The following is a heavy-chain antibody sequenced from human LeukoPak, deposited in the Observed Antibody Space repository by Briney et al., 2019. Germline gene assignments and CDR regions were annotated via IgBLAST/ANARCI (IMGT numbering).Heavy chain of an antibody. CDR3: ARTRVGATWYFDL. J-gene: IGHJ2*01. CDR1: GYSISSGYY. Sequence: SETLSLTCTVSGYSISSGYYWGWIRQPPGKGLEWIGSIYHSGSTYYNPSLKSRVTISVDTSKNQFSLKLSSVTAADTAVYYCARTRVGATWYFDLWGRGTLVTVSS. CDR2: IYHSGST. V-gene: IGHV4-38-2*02. D-gene: IGHD1-26*01.